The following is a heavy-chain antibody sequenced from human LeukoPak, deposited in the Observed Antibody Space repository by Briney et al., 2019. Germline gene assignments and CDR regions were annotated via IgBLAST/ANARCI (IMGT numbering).Heavy chain of an antibody. CDR1: GGTFSSYA. V-gene: IGHV1-69*05. CDR2: IIPIFGTA. Sequence: GASVKVSCKASGGTFSSYAISWVRQAPGQGLEWMGGIIPIFGTANYAQKFQGRVTMTRDTSISTAYMELSRLRSDDTAVYYCARGVWFGELTIDYWGQGTLVTVSS. D-gene: IGHD3-10*01. J-gene: IGHJ4*02. CDR3: ARGVWFGELTIDY.